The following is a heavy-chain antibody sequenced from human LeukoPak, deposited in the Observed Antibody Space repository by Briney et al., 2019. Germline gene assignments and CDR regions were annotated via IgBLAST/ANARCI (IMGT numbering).Heavy chain of an antibody. CDR2: INPNSGDT. V-gene: IGHV1-2*02. D-gene: IGHD2-2*01. Sequence: GASVKVSCKASGYTFTGYYIHWVRQAPGQGLEWMGWINPNSGDTHYAQKFQGRVTMTRDTSISTAYMDLNSLISDDTAVYYCARVQYQLLFEGNWFDPWGRGTLVTVSS. CDR3: ARVQYQLLFEGNWFDP. CDR1: GYTFTGYY. J-gene: IGHJ5*02.